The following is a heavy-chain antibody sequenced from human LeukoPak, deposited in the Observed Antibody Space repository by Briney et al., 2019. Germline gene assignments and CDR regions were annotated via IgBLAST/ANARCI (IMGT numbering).Heavy chain of an antibody. CDR2: IGSNFETI. D-gene: IGHD3-10*02. Sequence: GGSLRLSCAASGFTFSSYSMNWVRQAPGKGLEWVSYIGSNFETIYADSVKGRFTISRDNAKNSLYLQMNSLRAEDTAVYYCAELGITMIGGVWGKGTTVTISS. CDR1: GFTFSSYS. J-gene: IGHJ6*04. V-gene: IGHV3-48*04. CDR3: AELGITMIGGV.